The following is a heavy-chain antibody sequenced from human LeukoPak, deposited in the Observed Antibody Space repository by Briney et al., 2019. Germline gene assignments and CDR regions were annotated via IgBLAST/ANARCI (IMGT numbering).Heavy chain of an antibody. Sequence: SETLSLTCAVYGGSFSGYYWSWIRQPPGKGLEWIGEINHSGSTNYNPSLKSRVTISVDTSKNQFSLKLSSVTAADTAVYYCARHARRITMIVVVDGWFDPWGQGTLVTVSS. CDR3: ARHARRITMIVVVDGWFDP. D-gene: IGHD3-22*01. CDR2: INHSGST. CDR1: GGSFSGYY. J-gene: IGHJ5*02. V-gene: IGHV4-34*01.